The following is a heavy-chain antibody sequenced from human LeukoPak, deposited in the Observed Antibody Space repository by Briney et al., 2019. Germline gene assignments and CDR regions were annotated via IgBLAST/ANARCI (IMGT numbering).Heavy chain of an antibody. V-gene: IGHV4-34*01. CDR3: ARPSTYYCSSTSCYGYYYYMDV. Sequence: PSETRSLTCAVDGGSFSGYYWSWIRQPPRKGLEWIGEINHSVSTNYNPSLKSRVTISVDTSKNQFSLKLSSVTAADTAVYYCARPSTYYCSSTSCYGYYYYMDVWGKGTTVTVSS. D-gene: IGHD2-2*01. J-gene: IGHJ6*03. CDR1: GGSFSGYY. CDR2: INHSVST.